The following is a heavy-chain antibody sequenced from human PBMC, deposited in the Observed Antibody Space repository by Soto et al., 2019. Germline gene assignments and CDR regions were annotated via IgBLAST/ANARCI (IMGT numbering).Heavy chain of an antibody. CDR2: IYYSGST. CDR1: GGSISSSSYY. V-gene: IGHV4-39*01. CDR3: ARPATVTPIGWFDP. J-gene: IGHJ5*02. Sequence: SETLSLTCTVSGGSISSSSYYWGWIRPPPGKGLEWIGSIYYSGSTYYNPSLKSRVTISVDTSKNQFSLKLSSVTAADTAVYYCARPATVTPIGWFDPWGQGTLVTVSS. D-gene: IGHD4-17*01.